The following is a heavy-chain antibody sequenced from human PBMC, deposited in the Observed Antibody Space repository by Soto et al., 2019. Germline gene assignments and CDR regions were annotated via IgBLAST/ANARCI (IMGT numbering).Heavy chain of an antibody. CDR3: ASSPRGVTMVRGVILWFDP. D-gene: IGHD3-10*01. J-gene: IGHJ5*02. CDR2: IKQDGSEK. V-gene: IGHV3-7*05. Sequence: GGSLRLSCAASGFTFSSYWMSWVRQAPGKGLEWVANIKQDGSEKYYVDSVKGRFTISRDNAKNSLYLQMNSLRAEDTAVYYCASSPRGVTMVRGVILWFDPWGQGTLVTVSS. CDR1: GFTFSSYW.